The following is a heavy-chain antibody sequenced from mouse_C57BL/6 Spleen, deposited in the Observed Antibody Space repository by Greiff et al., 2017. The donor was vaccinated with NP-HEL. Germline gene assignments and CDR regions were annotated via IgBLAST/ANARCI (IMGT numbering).Heavy chain of an antibody. CDR1: GFTFSDYG. CDR3: ARRSYGIPYWYFDV. CDR2: ISSGSSTI. J-gene: IGHJ1*03. Sequence: EVMLVESGGGLVKPGGSLKLSCAASGFTFSDYGMHWVRQAPEKGLEWVAYISSGSSTIYYADTVKGRFTISRDNAKNTLFLQMTSLRSEDTAMYYCARRSYGIPYWYFDVWGTGTTVTVSS. D-gene: IGHD1-1*01. V-gene: IGHV5-17*01.